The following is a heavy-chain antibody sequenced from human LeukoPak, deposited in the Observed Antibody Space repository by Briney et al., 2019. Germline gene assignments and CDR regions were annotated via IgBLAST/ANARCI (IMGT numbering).Heavy chain of an antibody. D-gene: IGHD3-22*01. J-gene: IGHJ4*02. Sequence: PSETLSLTCTVSGGSISSSSYYWGWIRQPPGKGLEWIGSIYYSGSTYYNPSLKSRVTISVDTSKNQFSLKLSSVTAADTAVYYCARLTPYCYDSSGPPLDYWGQGTLVTVSS. CDR3: ARLTPYCYDSSGPPLDY. CDR1: GGSISSSSYY. V-gene: IGHV4-39*07. CDR2: IYYSGST.